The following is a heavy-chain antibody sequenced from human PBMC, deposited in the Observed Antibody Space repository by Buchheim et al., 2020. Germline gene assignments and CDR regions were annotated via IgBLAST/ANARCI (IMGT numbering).Heavy chain of an antibody. J-gene: IGHJ4*02. CDR1: GGSFSGYY. CDR2: INHSGST. CDR3: ARDSSGWVDY. D-gene: IGHD6-19*01. Sequence: QVQLQQWGAGLLKPSETLSLTCAVYGGSFSGYYWSWIRQPPGKGPEWIGEINHSGSTNYNPSLKSRVTISVDTSKNRFYLKLSSVTAADTAVYYCARDSSGWVDYWGQGTL. V-gene: IGHV4-34*01.